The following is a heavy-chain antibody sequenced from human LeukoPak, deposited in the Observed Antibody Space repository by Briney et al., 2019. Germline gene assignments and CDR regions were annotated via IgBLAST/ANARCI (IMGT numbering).Heavy chain of an antibody. J-gene: IGHJ5*02. D-gene: IGHD2-2*01. CDR3: ATDGYRHQLLNWFDP. CDR1: GYTLTELS. Sequence: ASVEVSCKVSGYTLTELSMHWVRQAPGKGLEWMGGFDPEDGETIYAQKFQGRVTMTEDTSTDTAYMELSSPRSEDTAVYYCATDGYRHQLLNWFDPWGQGTLVTVSS. CDR2: FDPEDGET. V-gene: IGHV1-24*01.